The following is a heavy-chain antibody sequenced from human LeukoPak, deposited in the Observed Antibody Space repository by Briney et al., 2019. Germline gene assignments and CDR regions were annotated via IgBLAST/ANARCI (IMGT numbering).Heavy chain of an antibody. CDR2: ISAYNGNT. CDR3: ARGPPAYCGGDCYLIDY. Sequence: ASVKVSCKASGYTFTGYYMHWVRQAPGQGLEWMGWISAYNGNTNYAQKLQGRVTMTTDTSTSTAYMELRSLRSDDTAVYYCARGPPAYCGGDCYLIDYWGQGTLVTVSS. D-gene: IGHD2-21*02. CDR1: GYTFTGYY. J-gene: IGHJ4*02. V-gene: IGHV1-18*04.